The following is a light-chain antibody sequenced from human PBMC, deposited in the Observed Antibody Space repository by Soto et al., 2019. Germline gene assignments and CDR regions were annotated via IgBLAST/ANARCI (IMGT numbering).Light chain of an antibody. CDR1: QCVTHSF. J-gene: IGKJ3*01. V-gene: IGKV3-20*01. CDR2: DAS. CDR3: LQYGSLPNT. Sequence: EIVVTQSPGTLSLSPGERGTLSCRASQCVTHSFLAWYQQKPGQAPRLLIYDASSRATGIPDRFSGSGSGTDFTLTISRLEPEDFAVYYCLQYGSLPNTFGPGTRVDLK.